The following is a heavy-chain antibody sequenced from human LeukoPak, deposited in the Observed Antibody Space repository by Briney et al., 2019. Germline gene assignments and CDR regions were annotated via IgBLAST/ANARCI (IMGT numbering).Heavy chain of an antibody. CDR2: INTNTGNP. CDR3: ARGGHDSGGYYRYYFDY. CDR1: GYSFTSYA. D-gene: IGHD3-22*01. V-gene: IGHV7-4-1*02. Sequence: ASVKVSCKASGYSFTSYAMNWVRQAPGQGLEWMGWINTNTGNPTYAQGFTGRFVFSLDTSVSTAYLQISSLKAEDTAVYFCARGGHDSGGYYRYYFDYWGQGSLVTVSA. J-gene: IGHJ4*02.